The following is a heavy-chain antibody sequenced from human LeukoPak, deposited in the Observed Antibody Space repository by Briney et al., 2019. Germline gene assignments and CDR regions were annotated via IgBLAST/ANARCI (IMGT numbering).Heavy chain of an antibody. Sequence: PGGSLRLSCAASGFTFSSYSMNWVRQAPGKGLEWVSSVSSASYIYYADSVKGRFTISRDNAKNSLYLQMNSLRAEDTAVYYCARNSGWLDYWGQGTLVTVSS. V-gene: IGHV3-21*01. CDR2: VSSASYI. CDR1: GFTFSSYS. J-gene: IGHJ4*02. CDR3: ARNSGWLDY. D-gene: IGHD6-19*01.